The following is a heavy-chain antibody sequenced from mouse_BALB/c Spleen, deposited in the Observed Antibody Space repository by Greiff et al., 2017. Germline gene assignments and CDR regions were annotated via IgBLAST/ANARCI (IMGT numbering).Heavy chain of an antibody. CDR1: GYTFSSYW. J-gene: IGHJ4*01. CDR2: ILPGSGST. V-gene: IGHV1-9*01. Sequence: QVQLQQSGAELMKPGASVKISCKATGYTFSSYWIEWVKQRPGHGLEWIGEILPGSGSTNYNEKFKGKATFTADTSSNTAYMQLSSLTSEDSAVYYCAYGSSLYAMDYWGQGTSVTVSS. CDR3: AYGSSLYAMDY. D-gene: IGHD1-1*01.